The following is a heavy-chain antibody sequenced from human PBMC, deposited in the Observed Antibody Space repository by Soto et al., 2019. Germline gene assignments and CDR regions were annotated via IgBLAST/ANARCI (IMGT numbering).Heavy chain of an antibody. D-gene: IGHD3-22*01. Sequence: LRLSCAASGFTFSDYYMSWIRQAPGKGLEWVSYISSSSSYTNYADSVKGRFTISRDNAKNSLYLQMNSLRAEDTAVYYCARGYYDSSGYTGFDYWGQGTLVTVSS. J-gene: IGHJ4*02. CDR3: ARGYYDSSGYTGFDY. V-gene: IGHV3-11*06. CDR1: GFTFSDYY. CDR2: ISSSSSYT.